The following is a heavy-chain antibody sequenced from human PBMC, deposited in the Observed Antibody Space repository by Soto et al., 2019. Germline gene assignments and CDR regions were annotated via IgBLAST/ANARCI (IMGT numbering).Heavy chain of an antibody. CDR3: ARVFLTGSSYYFDY. V-gene: IGHV1-69*02. CDR1: GGTFSSYT. CDR2: IIPILGIA. J-gene: IGHJ4*02. D-gene: IGHD3-9*01. Sequence: QVQLVQSGAEVKKPGSSVKVSCTASGGTFSSYTISWVRQAPGQGLEWMGRIIPILGIANYAQKFQGRVTITADKSTSTAYMELSSLRSEDTAVYYCARVFLTGSSYYFDYWGQGTLVTVSS.